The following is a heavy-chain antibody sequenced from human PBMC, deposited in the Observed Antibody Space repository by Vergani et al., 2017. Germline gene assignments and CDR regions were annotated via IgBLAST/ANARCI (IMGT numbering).Heavy chain of an antibody. Sequence: EVQLLESGGDLVQPGGSLRLSCAASGFTFSSYAMSWVRQAPGKGLVWVSRINSDGSSTSYADSVKGRFTISRDNAKNTLYLQMNSLRAEDTALYYCAKDSGSSTSCLIDYWGQGTLVTVSS. CDR1: GFTFSSYA. V-gene: IGHV3-74*01. J-gene: IGHJ4*02. CDR3: AKDSGSSTSCLIDY. D-gene: IGHD2-2*01. CDR2: INSDGSST.